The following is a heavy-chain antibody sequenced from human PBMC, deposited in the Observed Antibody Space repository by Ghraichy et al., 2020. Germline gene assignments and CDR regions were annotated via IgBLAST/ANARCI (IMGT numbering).Heavy chain of an antibody. Sequence: ASVKVSCKVSGYTLTELSMHWVRQAPGKGLEWMGGFDPEDGETIYAQKFQGRVTMTEDTSTDTAYMELSSLRSEDTAVYYCATVLFRSSGNWFDPWGQGTLVTVSS. J-gene: IGHJ5*02. CDR3: ATVLFRSSGNWFDP. CDR1: GYTLTELS. V-gene: IGHV1-24*01. D-gene: IGHD6-6*01. CDR2: FDPEDGET.